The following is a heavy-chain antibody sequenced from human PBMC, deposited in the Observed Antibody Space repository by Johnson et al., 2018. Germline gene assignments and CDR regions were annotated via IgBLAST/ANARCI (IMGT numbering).Heavy chain of an antibody. V-gene: IGHV4-34*01. CDR1: GGSFSGYF. D-gene: IGHD3-10*01. J-gene: IGHJ3*02. CDR2: IYYSGST. Sequence: QVQLQESGAGLLKPSETLSLSCAVYGGSFSGYFWTWIRRPPGKGLEWIGSIYYSGSTYYNPSLKSRITIFIDTSKKQFSLKLSSVTAADAAVYYCARDQFVVRGVMAHAFDIWGQGTMVTVSS. CDR3: ARDQFVVRGVMAHAFDI.